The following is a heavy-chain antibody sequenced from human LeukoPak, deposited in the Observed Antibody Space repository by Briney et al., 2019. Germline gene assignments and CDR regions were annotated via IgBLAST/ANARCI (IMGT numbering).Heavy chain of an antibody. J-gene: IGHJ4*02. D-gene: IGHD3-10*01. CDR1: GGSISSSSYY. CDR3: ASLNMVRGVIPNTGY. CDR2: IYYSGST. Sequence: SETLSLTCTVSGGSISSSSYYWGWIRQPPGKGLEWIGSIYYSGSTYYNPSLKSRVTISVDTSKNQFSLKLSSVTAADTAVYYCASLNMVRGVIPNTGYWGQGTLVTVSS. V-gene: IGHV4-39*01.